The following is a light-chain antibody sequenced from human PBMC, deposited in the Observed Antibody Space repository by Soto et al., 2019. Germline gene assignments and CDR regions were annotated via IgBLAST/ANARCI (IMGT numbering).Light chain of an antibody. V-gene: IGKV3-20*01. J-gene: IGKJ1*01. CDR1: QSVIRSY. CDR3: QQYGSSPRT. Sequence: EIALTQSPGTLSLSPGERATLSCRASQSVIRSYLAWYQQKPGQAPRLLIYGASSRATGIPDRFSGSGSGTDFTLTISRLEPEDFAVYFCQQYGSSPRTFGQGTKVEIK. CDR2: GAS.